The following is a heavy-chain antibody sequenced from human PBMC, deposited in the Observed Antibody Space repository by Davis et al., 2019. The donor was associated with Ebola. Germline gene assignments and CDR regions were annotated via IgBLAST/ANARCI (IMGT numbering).Heavy chain of an antibody. CDR3: ARGGPVVTATRFDY. CDR1: GGSITRGGYF. J-gene: IGHJ4*02. Sequence: PSETLSLTCAVSGGSITRGGYFRFWIRQHPEKGLEWIGAVYHTGLTYYNPSLKSRVAILVDTSADQFSLTLNSVSAADTAIYYCARGGPVVTATRFDYWGQGILVTVSS. V-gene: IGHV4-31*11. CDR2: VYHTGLT. D-gene: IGHD2-21*02.